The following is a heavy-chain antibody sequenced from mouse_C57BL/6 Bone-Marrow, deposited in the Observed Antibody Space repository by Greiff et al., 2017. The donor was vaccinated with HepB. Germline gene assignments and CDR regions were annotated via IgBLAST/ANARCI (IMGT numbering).Heavy chain of an antibody. Sequence: VMLVESGGDLVKPGGSLKLSCAASGFTFSSYGMSWVRQTPDKRLEWVATISSGGSYTYYPDSVKGRFTISRDNAKNTLYLQMSSLKSEDTAMYYCARLDGYYLHWYFDVWGTGTTVTVSS. V-gene: IGHV5-6*02. CDR1: GFTFSSYG. J-gene: IGHJ1*03. D-gene: IGHD2-3*01. CDR3: ARLDGYYLHWYFDV. CDR2: ISSGGSYT.